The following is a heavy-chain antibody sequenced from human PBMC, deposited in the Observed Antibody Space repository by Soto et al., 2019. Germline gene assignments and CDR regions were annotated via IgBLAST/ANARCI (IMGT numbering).Heavy chain of an antibody. CDR3: ARGLRGVDH. Sequence: GGSLRLSCAASGFTFSNYWMHWVRQAPGKGLVWVSRMNSDGSSTSYADSVKGRFTISRDNARDTVYLQMNSLRVEDTAVYYCARGLRGVDHWGQGTLVTVSS. CDR2: MNSDGSST. CDR1: GFTFSNYW. D-gene: IGHD3-10*01. J-gene: IGHJ4*02. V-gene: IGHV3-74*01.